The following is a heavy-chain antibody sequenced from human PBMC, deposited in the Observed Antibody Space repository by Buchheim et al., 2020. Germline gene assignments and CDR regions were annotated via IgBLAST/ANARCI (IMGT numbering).Heavy chain of an antibody. CDR1: GGSISSGSYY. D-gene: IGHD3-22*01. CDR2: IYTSGST. Sequence: QVQLQESGPGLVKPSQTLSLTCTVSGGSISSGSYYWSWIRQPAGKGLEWIGRIYTSGSTNYNPSLQSRVTISVDTSNNQFSLKLSSVTAADTAVYYCASSVSSGYTFYFDYWGQGAL. J-gene: IGHJ4*02. V-gene: IGHV4-61*02. CDR3: ASSVSSGYTFYFDY.